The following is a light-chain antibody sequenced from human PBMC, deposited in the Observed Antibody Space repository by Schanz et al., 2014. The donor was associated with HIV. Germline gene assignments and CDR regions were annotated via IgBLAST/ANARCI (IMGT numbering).Light chain of an antibody. CDR2: EVR. Sequence: QSVLTQPASVSGSPGQSITISCTGTSSDVGGSNYVSWYQQHPGKAPKLIIYEVRKRPSGVPARFSGSKSGNTASLTVSGLQTDDEADYYCCSYAGRCLFGGGTKLTVL. V-gene: IGLV2-8*01. CDR3: CSYAGRCL. CDR1: SSDVGGSNY. J-gene: IGLJ2*01.